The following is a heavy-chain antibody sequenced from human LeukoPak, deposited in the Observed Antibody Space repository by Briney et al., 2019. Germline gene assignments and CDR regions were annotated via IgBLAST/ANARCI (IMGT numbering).Heavy chain of an antibody. J-gene: IGHJ4*02. D-gene: IGHD3-10*01. V-gene: IGHV3-23*01. Sequence: GRSLSLSCAPSGFTFSSYAMSWVRQAPAKGLERVSAISGSGGRTYYADSVKGRLTISRDNSKNTLYLQMNSLRAEDTAVYYCAKDSKVTMVRGVHFDYWGQGTLVTVSS. CDR3: AKDSKVTMVRGVHFDY. CDR2: ISGSGGRT. CDR1: GFTFSSYA.